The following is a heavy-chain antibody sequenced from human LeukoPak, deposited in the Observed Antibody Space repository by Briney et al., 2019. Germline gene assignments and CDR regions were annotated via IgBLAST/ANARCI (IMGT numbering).Heavy chain of an antibody. J-gene: IGHJ2*01. D-gene: IGHD3-9*01. CDR3: ARTYYDILTGYKRFWYFDL. Sequence: GGSLRLSCAASGLTFSHYDIHWVRQAPGKGLEWVAFIQYDGNNKHYADSVKGRFSISRDNSENTVYLQMNSLRAEDTAVYFCARTYYDILTGYKRFWYFDLWGRGTLVTVSS. CDR2: IQYDGNNK. CDR1: GLTFSHYD. V-gene: IGHV3-30*02.